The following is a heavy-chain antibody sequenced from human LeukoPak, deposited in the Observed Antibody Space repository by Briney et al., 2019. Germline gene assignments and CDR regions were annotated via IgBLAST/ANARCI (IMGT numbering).Heavy chain of an antibody. D-gene: IGHD1-26*01. CDR2: IYYSGST. J-gene: IGHJ5*02. CDR1: GGSISSSSHY. CDR3: ARLSGSYFLYWFDP. Sequence: MPSETLSLTCTGSGGSISSSSHYWGWIRQPPGKGLEWIGSIYYSGSTYYNPSLKSRVTISVDTSKNQFSLKLNSVTAADTAVYYCARLSGSYFLYWFDPWGQGTLVTVSS. V-gene: IGHV4-39*07.